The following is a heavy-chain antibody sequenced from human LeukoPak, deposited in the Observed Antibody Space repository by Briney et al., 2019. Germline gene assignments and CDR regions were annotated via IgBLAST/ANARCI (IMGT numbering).Heavy chain of an antibody. CDR1: GYTFASYY. D-gene: IGHD3-9*01. Sequence: ASVKVSCKASGYTFASYYMHWVRQAPGQGLEWMGIINPSGGSTSYAQKFQGRVTMTRNTSISTAYMELSSLRSEDTAVYYCARLPLLLRYFDTTDYWGQGTLVTVSS. V-gene: IGHV1-46*01. CDR2: INPSGGST. CDR3: ARLPLLLRYFDTTDY. J-gene: IGHJ4*02.